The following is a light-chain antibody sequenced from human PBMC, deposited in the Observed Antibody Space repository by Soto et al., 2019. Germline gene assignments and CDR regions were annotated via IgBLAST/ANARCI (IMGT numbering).Light chain of an antibody. Sequence: EIVLTQSPATLSLSPGERATLSCRASQSVSSYLAWYQQKPGQAPSLLIYDASNRATGIPARFSGSGSGTDFTLTISRLEPEDFAVYYCQQRSNWPPLTFGGGTKVEIK. V-gene: IGKV3-11*01. CDR3: QQRSNWPPLT. CDR1: QSVSSY. CDR2: DAS. J-gene: IGKJ4*01.